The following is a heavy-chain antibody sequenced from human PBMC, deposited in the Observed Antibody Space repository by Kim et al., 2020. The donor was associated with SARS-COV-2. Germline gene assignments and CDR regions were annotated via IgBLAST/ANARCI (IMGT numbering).Heavy chain of an antibody. Sequence: GGSLRLSCAASGFTFSNAWMSWVRQAPGKGLEWVGRIKSKTDGGTTDYAAPVKGRFTISRDDSKNTLYLQMNSLKTEDTAVYYCTTLYGDYESYYYYDGMDGWGQGTTVTVSS. J-gene: IGHJ6*02. D-gene: IGHD4-17*01. CDR2: IKSKTDGGTT. CDR1: GFTFSNAW. CDR3: TTLYGDYESYYYYDGMDG. V-gene: IGHV3-15*01.